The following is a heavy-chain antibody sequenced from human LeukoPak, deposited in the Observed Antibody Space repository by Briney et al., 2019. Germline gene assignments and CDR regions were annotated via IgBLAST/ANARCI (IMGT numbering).Heavy chain of an antibody. CDR2: IYYSGST. CDR3: ARSIGYCSSTSCYPTWVDY. CDR1: GGSISSYY. V-gene: IGHV4-59*01. Sequence: PSETLSLTCTVSGGSISSYYWSWIRQPPGKGLEWIGYIYYSGSTNYNPSLKSRVTISVDTSKNQFSLKLSSVTAADTAVYYCARSIGYCSSTSCYPTWVDYWGQGTLVTVSS. J-gene: IGHJ4*02. D-gene: IGHD2-2*01.